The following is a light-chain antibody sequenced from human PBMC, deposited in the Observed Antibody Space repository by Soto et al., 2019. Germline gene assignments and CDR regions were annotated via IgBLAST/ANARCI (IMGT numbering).Light chain of an antibody. V-gene: IGKV3-20*01. CDR3: QQYGSSPIT. CDR2: GTS. J-gene: IGKJ5*01. CDR1: QSVSSY. Sequence: EIMLTQSPATLSVSTGERATLSCRASQSVSSYLAWYQQKPGQAPRLLIYGTSSRATGIPDRFSGSGSGTDFSLTISRLEPEDFAVYYCQQYGSSPITFGQGTRLEIK.